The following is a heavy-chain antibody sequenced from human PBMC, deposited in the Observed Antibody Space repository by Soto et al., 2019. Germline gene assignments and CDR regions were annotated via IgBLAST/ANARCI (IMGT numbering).Heavy chain of an antibody. V-gene: IGHV3-23*01. D-gene: IGHD4-17*01. CDR1: GFTVSSYA. CDR3: AKGAQLRHDYGDYPFWG. CDR2: ISGSGGST. Sequence: PGCSLKLACASSGFTVSSYAMSGARQAPGKGLEWVSAISGSGGSTYYADSVKGRFTISRDNSKNTLYLQMNSLRAEDTAVYYCAKGAQLRHDYGDYPFWGWGQRTLVTVSS. J-gene: IGHJ4*02.